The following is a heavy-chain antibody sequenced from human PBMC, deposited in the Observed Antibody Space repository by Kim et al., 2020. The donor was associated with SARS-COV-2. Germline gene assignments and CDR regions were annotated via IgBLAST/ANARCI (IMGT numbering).Heavy chain of an antibody. J-gene: IGHJ6*02. CDR3: ARVRAARPPYYYYGMDV. CDR2: INPNSGGT. V-gene: IGHV1-2*06. CDR1: GYTFTGYY. Sequence: ASVKVSCKASGYTFTGYYMHWVRQAPGQGLEWMGRINPNSGGTNYAQKFQGRVTMTRDTSISTAYMELSRLRSDDTAVYYCARVRAARPPYYYYGMDVWGQGTTVTVSS. D-gene: IGHD6-6*01.